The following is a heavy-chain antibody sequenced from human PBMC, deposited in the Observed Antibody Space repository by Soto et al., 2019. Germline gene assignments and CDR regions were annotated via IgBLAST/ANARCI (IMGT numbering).Heavy chain of an antibody. CDR3: ARGITMVRGVIIPPHYYYYGMDV. J-gene: IGHJ6*02. D-gene: IGHD3-10*01. CDR1: GGTFSSYA. Sequence: QVQLVQSGAEVKKPGSSVKVSCKASGGTFSSYAISWVRQAPGQGLEWMGGIIPIFGTANYAQKFQGRVTITADESTSTAYMELSSPRSEDTAVYYCARGITMVRGVIIPPHYYYYGMDVWGQGTTVTVSS. V-gene: IGHV1-69*01. CDR2: IIPIFGTA.